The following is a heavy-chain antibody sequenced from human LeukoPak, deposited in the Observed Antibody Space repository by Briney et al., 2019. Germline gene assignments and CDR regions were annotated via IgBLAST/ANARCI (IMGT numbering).Heavy chain of an antibody. CDR3: ARELTGFDY. CDR1: GDSVSSNSAA. D-gene: IGHD7-27*01. V-gene: IGHV6-1*01. CDR2: TYYRSKWYN. Sequence: SHTVSLTCAFSGDSVSSNSAAWNWIRQSPSRGLEWLGRTYYRSKWYNEYAISVKSPITINADTYKNQSSLQLNSVPPEDTAVYYCARELTGFDYWGQGTLVTVSS. J-gene: IGHJ4*02.